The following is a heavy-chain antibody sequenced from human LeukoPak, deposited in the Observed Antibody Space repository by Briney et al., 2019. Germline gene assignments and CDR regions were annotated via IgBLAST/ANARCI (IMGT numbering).Heavy chain of an antibody. V-gene: IGHV4-59*12. CDR3: ARDKATVFDY. CDR2: IYYSGST. J-gene: IGHJ4*02. D-gene: IGHD4-11*01. CDR1: GGSISSYY. Sequence: SETLSLTCTVSGGSISSYYWSWIRQPPGKGLEWIGHIYYSGSTYYNPSLKSRVTISVDTSKNQFSLKLSSVTAADTAVYYCARDKATVFDYWGQGALVTVSS.